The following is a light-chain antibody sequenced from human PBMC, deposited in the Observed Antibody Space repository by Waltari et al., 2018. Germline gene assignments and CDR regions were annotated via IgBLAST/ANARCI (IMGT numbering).Light chain of an antibody. Sequence: QSALTQPASVSGSPGQSITISYTGPSSDVGSYNFVSWYQQRPGKAPKLMIYQGTKRPTGVSHLFSGSKPDNAASLTISGLQSEDEADYYCCSYAGSNTWVFGGGTKLTVL. CDR1: SSDVGSYNF. CDR3: CSYAGSNTWV. CDR2: QGT. J-gene: IGLJ3*02. V-gene: IGLV2-23*01.